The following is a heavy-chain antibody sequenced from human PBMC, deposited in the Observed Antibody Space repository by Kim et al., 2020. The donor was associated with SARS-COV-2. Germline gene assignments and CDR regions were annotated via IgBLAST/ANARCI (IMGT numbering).Heavy chain of an antibody. CDR3: ARDSIAVAGTTADFDY. V-gene: IGHV3-21*01. D-gene: IGHD6-19*01. Sequence: GGSLRLSCAASGFTFSSYSMNWVRQAPGKGLEWVSSISSSSSYIYYADSVKGRFTISRDNTKNSLYLQMNSLRAEDTAVYYCARDSIAVAGTTADFDYWGQGTLVTVSS. CDR2: ISSSSSYI. CDR1: GFTFSSYS. J-gene: IGHJ4*02.